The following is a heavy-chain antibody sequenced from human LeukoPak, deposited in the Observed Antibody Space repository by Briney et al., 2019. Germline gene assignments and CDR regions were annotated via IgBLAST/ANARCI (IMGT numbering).Heavy chain of an antibody. CDR2: IASDGSAQ. Sequence: GGSLRLSCAASGFTFSSHGMQWVRQAPGKGLEWVTVIASDGSAQYYTDSVKGRFTTSRDNSKNMLYLQMDSLRTEDTAVYYCAREASVTNWYFDLWGRGALVSVSS. J-gene: IGHJ2*01. D-gene: IGHD2-2*01. CDR1: GFTFSSHG. CDR3: AREASVTNWYFDL. V-gene: IGHV3-30*03.